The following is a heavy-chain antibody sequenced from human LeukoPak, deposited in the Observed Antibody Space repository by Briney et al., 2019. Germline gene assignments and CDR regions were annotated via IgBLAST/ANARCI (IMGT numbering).Heavy chain of an antibody. CDR2: INPNSGGT. D-gene: IGHD3-9*01. V-gene: IGHV1-2*02. J-gene: IGHJ4*02. Sequence: ASVKVSRKASGYTFTGYYMHWVRQAPGQGLEWMGWINPNSGGTNYAQKFQGRVTMTRDTSISTAYMELSRLRSDDTAVYYCARPETLRYFDPFDYWGQGTLVTVSS. CDR3: ARPETLRYFDPFDY. CDR1: GYTFTGYY.